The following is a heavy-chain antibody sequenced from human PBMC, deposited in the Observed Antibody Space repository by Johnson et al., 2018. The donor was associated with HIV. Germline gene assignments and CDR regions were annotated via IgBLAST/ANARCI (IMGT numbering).Heavy chain of an antibody. CDR3: ARVRSGGSGLYDAFDI. J-gene: IGHJ3*02. V-gene: IGHV3-23*04. Sequence: VQLVESGGGVVQPGRSLRLSCAASGFTFSSYAMHWVRQAPGKGLEWVSAISGGGGSTYYADSVKGRLTISRDNAKNSLYLQMNSLRAEDTALYYCARVRSGGSGLYDAFDIWGQGTMVTVSS. D-gene: IGHD6-19*01. CDR2: ISGGGGST. CDR1: GFTFSSYA.